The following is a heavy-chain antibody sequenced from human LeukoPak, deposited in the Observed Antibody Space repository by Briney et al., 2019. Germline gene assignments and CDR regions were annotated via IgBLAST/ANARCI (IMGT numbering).Heavy chain of an antibody. CDR2: INHSGST. V-gene: IGHV4-34*01. D-gene: IGHD2-2*01. CDR3: ARRRVVPAAMLSFDY. J-gene: IGHJ4*02. CDR1: GGSFSGYY. Sequence: PSETLSLTCAVYGGSFSGYYWSWIRQPPGKGLEWIGEINHSGSTNYNPSLKSRVTISVDTSKNQFSLKLSSVTAADTAVYYCARRRVVPAAMLSFDYWGQGTLVTVSS.